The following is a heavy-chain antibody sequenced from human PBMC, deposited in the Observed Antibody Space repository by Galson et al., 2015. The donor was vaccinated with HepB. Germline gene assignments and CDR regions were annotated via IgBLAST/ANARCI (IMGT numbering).Heavy chain of an antibody. Sequence: SLRLSCAASGFTFSSYWMSWVRQAPGKGLEWVANIKQDGSEKYYVDSVKGRFTISRDNAKNSLYLQMNSLRAEDTAVYYCARDRLWYYDFWSGYYSSGAENDYWGQGTLVTVSS. D-gene: IGHD3-3*01. J-gene: IGHJ4*02. CDR2: IKQDGSEK. CDR3: ARDRLWYYDFWSGYYSSGAENDY. V-gene: IGHV3-7*01. CDR1: GFTFSSYW.